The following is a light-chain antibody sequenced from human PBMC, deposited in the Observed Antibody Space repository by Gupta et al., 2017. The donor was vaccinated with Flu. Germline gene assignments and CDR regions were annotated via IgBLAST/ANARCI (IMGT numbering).Light chain of an antibody. J-gene: IGLJ3*02. V-gene: IGLV3-19*01. CDR2: GKN. CDR3: NSRDNSDNHRNWE. Sequence: SSELTQYPAVSVALGQTVRITCQGDSLRSSYASWYQQKPGQAPVLVIYGKNNRPSGIPDRFSGSSSGYTASLTITGAQAEDEADYYCNSRDNSDNHRNWEFGGGIKLTVL. CDR1: SLRSSY.